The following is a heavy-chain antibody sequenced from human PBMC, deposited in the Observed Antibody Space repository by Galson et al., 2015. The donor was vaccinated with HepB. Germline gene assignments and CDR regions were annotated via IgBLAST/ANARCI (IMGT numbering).Heavy chain of an antibody. V-gene: IGHV1-69*13. D-gene: IGHD5-18*01. Sequence: SVKVSCKASGGTFSSYAISWVRQAPGQGLEWMGGIIPIFGTANYAQKFQGRVTITADESTSTAYMELSSLRSEDTAVYYCASFSVEYSYGYSHREYYFDYWGQGTLVTVSS. CDR1: GGTFSSYA. CDR2: IIPIFGTA. J-gene: IGHJ4*02. CDR3: ASFSVEYSYGYSHREYYFDY.